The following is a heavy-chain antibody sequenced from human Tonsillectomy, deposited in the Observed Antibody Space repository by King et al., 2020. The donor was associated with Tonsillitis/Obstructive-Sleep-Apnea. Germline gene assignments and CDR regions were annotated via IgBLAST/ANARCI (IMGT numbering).Heavy chain of an antibody. CDR3: AGALYDSWIGYSDDAFDI. Sequence: QLVQSGAEVKKPGASVNLSCKASGFTFTTYAIHWVRQAPGQGLEWMGWVNTGNGNTKHSKKFQGRVTLTRETPASTAYLELSSLRSEDTAIYYCAGALYDSWIGYSDDAFDIWGQGTVVTVSS. V-gene: IGHV1-3*04. D-gene: IGHD3-3*01. J-gene: IGHJ3*02. CDR2: VNTGNGNT. CDR1: GFTFTTYA.